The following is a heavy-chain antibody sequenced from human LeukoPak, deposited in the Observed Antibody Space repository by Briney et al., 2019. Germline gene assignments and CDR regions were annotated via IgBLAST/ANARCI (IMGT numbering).Heavy chain of an antibody. CDR1: GYTFTSYG. Sequence: ASVKVSCKASGYTFTSYGIGWVRQAPGQGLEWMGWISAYNGNTNYAQKLQGRVTMTTDTSTSTAYMELRSLRSDDTAVYYCARVPDTAMVVYYFDYWGQGTLVTVSS. CDR2: ISAYNGNT. D-gene: IGHD5-18*01. CDR3: ARVPDTAMVVYYFDY. J-gene: IGHJ4*02. V-gene: IGHV1-18*01.